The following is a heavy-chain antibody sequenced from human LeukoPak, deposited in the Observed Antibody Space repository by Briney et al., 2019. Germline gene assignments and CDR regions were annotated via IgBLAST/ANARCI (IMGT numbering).Heavy chain of an antibody. Sequence: ASVKVSCKVSGYTLTELSMYWVRQAPGKGLEWMGGFDPEDGETIYAQKFQGRVTMTEDTSTDTAYMELSSLRSEDTAVYYCATERYSGGWYGIFDYWGQGTLVTVPS. D-gene: IGHD6-19*01. J-gene: IGHJ4*02. CDR2: FDPEDGET. CDR1: GYTLTELS. V-gene: IGHV1-24*01. CDR3: ATERYSGGWYGIFDY.